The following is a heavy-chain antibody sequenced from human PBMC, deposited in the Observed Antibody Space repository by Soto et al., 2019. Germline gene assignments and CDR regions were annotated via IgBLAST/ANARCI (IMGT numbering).Heavy chain of an antibody. J-gene: IGHJ4*02. CDR3: AKEDSSSCDY. Sequence: EVQLVESGGGLVQPGRSLRLSCAASGFTFDDYAMHWVRQAPGKGLEWVSGISWNSGSIGYADSVKGRFTISRDNAKNSLYLQMNSLRAEDTALYYCAKEDSSSCDYWGQGTLVTVSS. V-gene: IGHV3-9*01. CDR1: GFTFDDYA. CDR2: ISWNSGSI. D-gene: IGHD6-6*01.